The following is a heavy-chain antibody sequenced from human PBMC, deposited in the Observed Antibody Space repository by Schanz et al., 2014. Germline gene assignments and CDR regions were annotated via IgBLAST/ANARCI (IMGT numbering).Heavy chain of an antibody. CDR2: IYSGDNT. Sequence: EVQLVESGGGLVQPGGSLRLSCVASGFSFTTYSMSWVRQAPGKGLEWVSVIYSGDNTYYADSVKGRFTISRDNSKNTVYLQMNSLRAEDTAVYFCASLIGTTSAHFYGMDVWGQGTTVTVSS. CDR3: ASLIGTTSAHFYGMDV. J-gene: IGHJ6*02. D-gene: IGHD1-7*01. V-gene: IGHV3-66*01. CDR1: GFSFTTYS.